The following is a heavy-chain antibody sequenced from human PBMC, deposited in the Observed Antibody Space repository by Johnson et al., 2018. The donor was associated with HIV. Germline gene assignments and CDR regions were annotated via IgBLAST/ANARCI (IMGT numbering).Heavy chain of an antibody. Sequence: LLVESGGGLVQPGRSLRLSCAASGFTFNDYAMHWVRQAPGKGLEWVSGISWNSDTIVYADSVKGRLTISRDNAKNSLYLQMNSLRAEDTALYYCARFGRGGSHAFDIWGQGTMVTVSS. D-gene: IGHD5-24*01. V-gene: IGHV3-9*01. CDR3: ARFGRGGSHAFDI. J-gene: IGHJ3*02. CDR1: GFTFNDYA. CDR2: ISWNSDTI.